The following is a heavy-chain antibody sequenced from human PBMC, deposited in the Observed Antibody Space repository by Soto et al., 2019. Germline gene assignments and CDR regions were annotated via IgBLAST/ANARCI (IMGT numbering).Heavy chain of an antibody. CDR3: ARARFCASTSCYHYFDF. J-gene: IGHJ4*02. CDR2: IYNNGRT. Sequence: SETLSLTCTVSGGSISSSSWSWIRQPPGRGLEWIGYIYNNGRTDYNPSLKSRVTISVDTSKNHFSLKLRSVTPADTAVYYCARARFCASTSCYHYFDFWGQGTLVTVSS. D-gene: IGHD2-2*01. CDR1: GGSISSSS. V-gene: IGHV4-59*01.